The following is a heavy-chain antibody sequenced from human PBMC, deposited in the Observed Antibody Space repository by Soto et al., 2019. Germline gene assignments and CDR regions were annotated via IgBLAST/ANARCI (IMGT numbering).Heavy chain of an antibody. CDR1: GYSISSGYY. CDR2: SYHSGGP. V-gene: IGHV4-38-2*01. CDR3: ARDTIFGVVNYHYGLDV. D-gene: IGHD3-3*01. Sequence: SETLSLTCVVSGYSISSGYYRGWSRQPPGKGLEWIGSSYHSGGPYYNPSLKSRVTISVDTPKNQFYLKLRSVTAADTAVYYCARDTIFGVVNYHYGLDVWGQGTTVT. J-gene: IGHJ6*02.